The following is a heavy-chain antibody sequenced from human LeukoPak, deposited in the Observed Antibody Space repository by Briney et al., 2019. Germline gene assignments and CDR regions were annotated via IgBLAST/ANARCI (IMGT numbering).Heavy chain of an antibody. CDR2: ISAYNGNT. CDR3: AREGSRRYYDILTGYAQGSPYGMDV. D-gene: IGHD3-9*01. CDR1: GYTFTSYG. V-gene: IGHV1-18*01. J-gene: IGHJ6*02. Sequence: ASVKVSCEASGYTFTSYGISWVRQAPGQGLEWMGWISAYNGNTNYAQKLQGRVTMTTDTSTSTAYMELRSLRSDDTAVYYCAREGSRRYYDILTGYAQGSPYGMDVWGQGTTVTVSS.